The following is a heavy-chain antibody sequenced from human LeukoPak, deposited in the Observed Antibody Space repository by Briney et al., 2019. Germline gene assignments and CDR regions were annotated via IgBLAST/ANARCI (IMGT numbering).Heavy chain of an antibody. CDR2: IYYSGST. D-gene: IGHD2-2*03. Sequence: PSETLSLTCTVSGGSISSYYWSWIRQPPGKGLEWIGYIYYSGSTNYNPSLKSRVTISVDTSKNQFSLKPSSVTAADTAVYYCARDIGYCNSTSCPLDYYYGMDVWGKGTTVTVSS. CDR1: GGSISSYY. CDR3: ARDIGYCNSTSCPLDYYYGMDV. V-gene: IGHV4-59*01. J-gene: IGHJ6*04.